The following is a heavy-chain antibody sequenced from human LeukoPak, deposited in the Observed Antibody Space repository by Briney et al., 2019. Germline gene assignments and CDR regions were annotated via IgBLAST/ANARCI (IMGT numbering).Heavy chain of an antibody. J-gene: IGHJ4*02. CDR3: ARSGYDSFDY. CDR1: GXTFSDSY. D-gene: IGHD5-12*01. CDR2: ISSSSSYT. V-gene: IGHV3-11*06. Sequence: GGSLRLSCAASGXTFSDSYMSWIRQAPGKGLEWVSYISSSSSYTDYAGSVKGRFTISRDNARNSLYLQMNSLRAEDTAVYYCARSGYDSFDYWGQGTLVTVSS.